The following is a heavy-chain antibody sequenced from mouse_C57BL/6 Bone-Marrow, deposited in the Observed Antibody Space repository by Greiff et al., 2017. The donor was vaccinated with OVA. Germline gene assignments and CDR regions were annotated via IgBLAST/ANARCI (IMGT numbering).Heavy chain of an antibody. Sequence: EVQGVESGGGLVQPGGSMKLSCVASGFTFSNYWMNWVRQSPEKGLEWVAQIRLKSDNYATHYAESVKGRFTISRDDSKSSVYLQMNNLRAEDTGIYYCTGGSNYSPWFAYWGQGTLVTVSA. CDR2: IRLKSDNYAT. J-gene: IGHJ3*01. CDR1: GFTFSNYW. D-gene: IGHD2-5*01. CDR3: TGGSNYSPWFAY. V-gene: IGHV6-3*01.